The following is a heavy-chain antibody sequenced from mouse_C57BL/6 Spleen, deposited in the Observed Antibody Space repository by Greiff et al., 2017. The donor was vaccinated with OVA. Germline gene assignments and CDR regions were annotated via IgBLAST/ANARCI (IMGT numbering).Heavy chain of an antibody. J-gene: IGHJ4*01. V-gene: IGHV1-69*01. CDR3: ARPYYYGSSWAMDY. D-gene: IGHD1-1*01. Sequence: VQLQQPGAELVMPGASVKLSCKASGYTFTSYWMHWVKQRPGQGLEWIGEIDPSDSYTNYNQKFKGKSTLTVDKSSSPAYMQLSSLTSEDSAVYYCARPYYYGSSWAMDYWGQGTSVTVSS. CDR1: GYTFTSYW. CDR2: IDPSDSYT.